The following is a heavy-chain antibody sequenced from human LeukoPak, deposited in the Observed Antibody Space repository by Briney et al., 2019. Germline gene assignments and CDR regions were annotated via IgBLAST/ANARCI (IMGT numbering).Heavy chain of an antibody. D-gene: IGHD1-26*01. V-gene: IGHV3-48*01. CDR1: GFTFSFSA. Sequence: GGSLRLSCAASGFTFSFSAMNWVRQAPGQGLEWISFISGSGTTIYYSDSVKGRFTISRDNAKKSLYLQMNGLRAEDTAVYYCARDRGDSIVGADFDSWGQGTLVTVSS. J-gene: IGHJ4*02. CDR2: ISGSGTTI. CDR3: ARDRGDSIVGADFDS.